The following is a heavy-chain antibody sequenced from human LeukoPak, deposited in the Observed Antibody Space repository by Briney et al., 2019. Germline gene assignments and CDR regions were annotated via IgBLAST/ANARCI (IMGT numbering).Heavy chain of an antibody. CDR3: ARAEGYCSSTSCYLIWGMDV. CDR1: GFTFSSYG. CDR2: IWYDGSNK. D-gene: IGHD2-2*01. Sequence: GGSLRLSCAASGFTFSSYGMHWVRQAPGKGLEWVAVIWYDGSNKYYADSVKGRFTIARDNSKNTLYLQMNSLRAEDTAVYYCARAEGYCSSTSCYLIWGMDVWGQGTTVTVSS. J-gene: IGHJ6*02. V-gene: IGHV3-33*01.